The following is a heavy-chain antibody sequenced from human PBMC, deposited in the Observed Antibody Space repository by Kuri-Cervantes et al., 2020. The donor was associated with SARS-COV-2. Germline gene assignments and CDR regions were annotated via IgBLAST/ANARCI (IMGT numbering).Heavy chain of an antibody. CDR2: IYTSGST. CDR1: GGSISSGSYY. J-gene: IGHJ6*03. D-gene: IGHD3-3*01. V-gene: IGHV4-61*02. Sequence: SETLSLTCTVSGGSISSGSYYWSWIRQPAGKGLEWIGRIYTSGSTNYNPSLKSRVNMSVDTSKDEFSLKLSSVTAADTAVYYCARIPFGYYMHYYYYYMDVWGKGTTVTFSS. CDR3: ARIPFGYYMHYYYYYMDV.